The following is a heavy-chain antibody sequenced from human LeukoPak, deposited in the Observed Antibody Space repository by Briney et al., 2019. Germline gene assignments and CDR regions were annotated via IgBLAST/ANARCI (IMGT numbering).Heavy chain of an antibody. D-gene: IGHD5-18*01. V-gene: IGHV1-18*01. CDR3: ARADTAMVTGGIDY. Sequence: GASVKVSCKTSGYSFTTNGISWVRQAPGQGLEWMGWISTNSGNTNYAQKIQGRVTMTRDTSTSTVYMELSSLRSEDTAVYYCARADTAMVTGGIDYWGQGTLVTVSS. CDR1: GYSFTTNG. CDR2: ISTNSGNT. J-gene: IGHJ4*02.